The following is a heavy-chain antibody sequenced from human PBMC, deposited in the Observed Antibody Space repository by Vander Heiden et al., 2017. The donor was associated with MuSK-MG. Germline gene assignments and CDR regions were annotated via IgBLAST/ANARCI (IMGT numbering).Heavy chain of an antibody. V-gene: IGHV1-2*02. CDR3: ASTVMDV. CDR2: INPNSGGT. D-gene: IGHD2-8*02. Sequence: QVQLVQSGAEVNKPGASVKAACKASGYTFCGYDMHWVRKAPGQGLEWMGWINPNSGGTKYAQKFQGRVTMTRDTSISTAYMELSRLRSDERAVYYCASTVMDVWGKGTTVAVS. J-gene: IGHJ6*03. CDR1: GYTFCGYD.